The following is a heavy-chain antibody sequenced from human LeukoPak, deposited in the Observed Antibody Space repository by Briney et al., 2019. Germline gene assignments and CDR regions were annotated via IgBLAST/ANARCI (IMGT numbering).Heavy chain of an antibody. V-gene: IGHV3-23*01. CDR3: AKRLGDPRAFDY. J-gene: IGHJ4*02. CDR2: ISGTSGTI. CDR1: GFTFSNYA. D-gene: IGHD2-21*02. Sequence: GGSLRLSCAASGFTFSNYAMSWVRQAPGKGLEWVSGISGTSGTINYAAPVKGRFTISRDNSRNTLYLQMNSLRVDDMAVYYCAKRLGDPRAFDYWGQGTLVTVSS.